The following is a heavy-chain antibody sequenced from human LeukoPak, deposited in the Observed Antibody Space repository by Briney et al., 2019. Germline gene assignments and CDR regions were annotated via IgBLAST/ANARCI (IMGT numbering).Heavy chain of an antibody. D-gene: IGHD6-13*01. V-gene: IGHV3-23*01. CDR3: AKVRLAAGYSSGWYGSDNWFDP. CDR1: GFTFTSYA. J-gene: IGHJ5*02. Sequence: QPGGSLRLSCAASGFTFTSYAMSWVRQAPGKGLEWVSAISGSGGSTYYADSVKGRFTISRDNSKGTLYLQMNSLRAEDTAVYYCAKVRLAAGYSSGWYGSDNWFDPWGQGTLVTVSS. CDR2: ISGSGGST.